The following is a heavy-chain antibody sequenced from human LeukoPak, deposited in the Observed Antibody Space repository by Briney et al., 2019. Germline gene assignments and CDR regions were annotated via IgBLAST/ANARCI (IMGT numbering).Heavy chain of an antibody. D-gene: IGHD1-1*01. CDR3: ARDGNRDGDMDV. CDR2: IKQDGSEK. Sequence: GGSLRLSCVASGFTFSSYWMTWVRQAPGKGLEWVANIKQDGSEKYYVDSVKGRFTISRDNAKNSLYLQMNSLRAEDTAVYYCARDGNRDGDMDVWGKGTTVTVSS. CDR1: GFTFSSYW. J-gene: IGHJ6*03. V-gene: IGHV3-7*01.